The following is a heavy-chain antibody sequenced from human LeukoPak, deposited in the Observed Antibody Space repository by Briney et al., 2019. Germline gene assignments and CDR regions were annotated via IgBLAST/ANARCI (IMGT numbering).Heavy chain of an antibody. D-gene: IGHD6-25*01. CDR2: IYRSGST. CDR3: TRATGIAAAGIVDAFDA. J-gene: IGHJ3*01. V-gene: IGHV4-38-2*02. Sequence: SETLSLTCTVSSYSISSGFYWGWIRQPPGKGLEWIGSIYRSGSTSYNPSLKSRVTISMDTSKNQFSLNLISMTAADTAVYYCTRATGIAAAGIVDAFDAWGQGTLVTVSS. CDR1: SYSISSGFY.